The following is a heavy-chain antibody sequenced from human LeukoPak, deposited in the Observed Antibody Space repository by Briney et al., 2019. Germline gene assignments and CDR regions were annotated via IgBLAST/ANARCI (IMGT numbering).Heavy chain of an antibody. Sequence: GGSLRLSFAASGLTFSSYWMHWVRQPPGKGLVWVSRINSDGSSTSYADSVKGRFTISRDNAKNTLYLQMNSLRAEDTAVYYCARDLWFGELLDYWGQGTLVTVSS. CDR1: GLTFSSYW. J-gene: IGHJ4*02. V-gene: IGHV3-74*01. CDR3: ARDLWFGELLDY. D-gene: IGHD3-10*01. CDR2: INSDGSST.